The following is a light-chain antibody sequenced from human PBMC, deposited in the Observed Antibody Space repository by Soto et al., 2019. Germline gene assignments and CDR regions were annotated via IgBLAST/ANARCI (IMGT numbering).Light chain of an antibody. CDR3: SSYTSSSTQV. J-gene: IGLJ1*01. CDR1: SSDVGGYNY. CDR2: DVS. V-gene: IGLV2-14*01. Sequence: QSVLTQPASVSGSPGQQITISCTGTSSDVGGYNYVSWYQQHPGKAPKLMIYDVSNRPSGVSNRFSGSKSGNTASLTISGLQAEDEADYYCSSYTSSSTQVFGTGTKLTVL.